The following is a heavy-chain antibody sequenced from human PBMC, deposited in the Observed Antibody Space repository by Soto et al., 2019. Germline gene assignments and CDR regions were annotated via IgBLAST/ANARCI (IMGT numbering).Heavy chain of an antibody. V-gene: IGHV1-18*01. J-gene: IGHJ6*02. CDR1: GSSFYSYG. CDR3: AGTLSGGANDLDV. D-gene: IGHD1-1*01. CDR2: INSHNGNT. Sequence: QVQLVQSGGEVKKPGASVKVSCKAPGSSFYSYGITWVRQVPGQGLEWIGWINSHNGNTTYANKFQARVTMTTDTLTSTAYMELRSLRSDDTAGYYCAGTLSGGANDLDVWGQGTTVTVSS.